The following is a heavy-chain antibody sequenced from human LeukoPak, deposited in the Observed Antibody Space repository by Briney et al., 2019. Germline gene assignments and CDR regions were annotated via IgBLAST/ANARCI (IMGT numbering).Heavy chain of an antibody. Sequence: ASVKVSCKASGGTFSSYAISWVRQAPGQGLEWMGRIIPILGIANYAQKFQGRVTITADKSTSTAYMELSSLRSEDTAVYYCARGTHGVGWFDPWGQGTLVTVSS. CDR1: GGTFSSYA. CDR2: IIPILGIA. CDR3: ARGTHGVGWFDP. J-gene: IGHJ5*02. D-gene: IGHD1-1*01. V-gene: IGHV1-69*04.